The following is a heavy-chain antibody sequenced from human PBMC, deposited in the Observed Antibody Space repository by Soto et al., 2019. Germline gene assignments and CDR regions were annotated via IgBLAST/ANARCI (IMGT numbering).Heavy chain of an antibody. J-gene: IGHJ4*02. CDR3: ARDRYSYGFRDFDY. Sequence: QVQLVESGGGVVQPGRSLRLSCAASGFTFSSYGMHWVRQAPGKGLEWVAVIWYDGSNKYYADSVKGRFTISRDNSKNTLYLQMNSLRAEDTAVYYCARDRYSYGFRDFDYWGQGTLVTVSS. D-gene: IGHD5-18*01. CDR1: GFTFSSYG. V-gene: IGHV3-33*01. CDR2: IWYDGSNK.